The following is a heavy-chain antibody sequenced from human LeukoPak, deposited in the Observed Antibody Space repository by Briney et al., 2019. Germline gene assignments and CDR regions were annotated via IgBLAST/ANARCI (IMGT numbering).Heavy chain of an antibody. CDR2: INPNSGGT. Sequence: VASVKVSCKASGYTFTGYYMHWVRQAHGQGLEWMGRINPNSGGTNYAQKFQGRVTMTRDTSISTAYMELSRLRSDDTAVYYCARGRLVIMPAGPLIFDYWGQGTLVTVSS. CDR3: ARGRLVIMPAGPLIFDY. CDR1: GYTFTGYY. V-gene: IGHV1-2*06. J-gene: IGHJ4*02. D-gene: IGHD3-9*01.